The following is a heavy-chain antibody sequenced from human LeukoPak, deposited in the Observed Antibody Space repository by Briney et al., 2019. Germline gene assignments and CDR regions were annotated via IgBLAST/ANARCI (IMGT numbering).Heavy chain of an antibody. CDR2: ISGVGASYI. V-gene: IGHV3-21*01. CDR1: DSALPATS. J-gene: IGHJ2*01. Sequence: GGSLRLSCMVPDSALPATSMAGCAQAPGKGLEWVSSISGVGASYIFYADSVKGRFTISRDNARYSLYLQMDSLQDESSLKASYTADYYRASRFFSAKWYFDLWGRGTLVSVSS. D-gene: IGHD3-22*01. CDR3: TADYYRASRFFSAKWYFDL.